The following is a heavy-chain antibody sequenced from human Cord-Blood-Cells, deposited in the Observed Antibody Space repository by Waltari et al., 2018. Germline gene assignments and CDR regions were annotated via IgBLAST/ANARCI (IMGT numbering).Heavy chain of an antibody. D-gene: IGHD4-17*01. V-gene: IGHV3-21*01. J-gene: IGHJ4*02. Sequence: EVQLVESGGGLVKPGGSLRLSCAASGFTFSSYSLNWVRQAPGKGLDWVSSISSSSSYIYYADSVKGRFTIARDNAKNSLYLQMNSLRAEDTAVYYCVTTTVVIDYWGQGTLVTVSS. CDR3: VTTTVVIDY. CDR1: GFTFSSYS. CDR2: ISSSSSYI.